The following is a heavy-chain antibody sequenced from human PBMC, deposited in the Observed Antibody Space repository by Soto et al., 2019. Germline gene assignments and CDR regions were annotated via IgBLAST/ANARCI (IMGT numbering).Heavy chain of an antibody. CDR3: ARDTNMGYCSGGSCSWFDP. Sequence: AAVKVSCKASGYTFNFYGITWVRQAPGQGLEWMGWISGFNGNTNYAADLQGRVTMTTDTSTSTAYMELRGLRSDDTAVYYCARDTNMGYCSGGSCSWFDPWGQGTLVTVSS. V-gene: IGHV1-18*01. D-gene: IGHD2-15*01. J-gene: IGHJ5*02. CDR2: ISGFNGNT. CDR1: GYTFNFYG.